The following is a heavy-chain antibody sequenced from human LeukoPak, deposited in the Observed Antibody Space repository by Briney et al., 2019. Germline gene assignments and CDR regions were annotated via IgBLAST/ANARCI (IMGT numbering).Heavy chain of an antibody. CDR2: IYYSGST. J-gene: IGHJ5*02. V-gene: IGHV4-31*03. CDR3: ARDRVGSWYGTGWFDP. Sequence: SETLSITCTVSGGSISSGGYYWSWIRQHSGKGLEWIGYIYYSGSTYYNPSLKSRVTISVDTSKNQFSLKLSSVTAADTAVYYCARDRVGSWYGTGWFDPWGQGTLVTVSS. CDR1: GGSISSGGYY. D-gene: IGHD6-13*01.